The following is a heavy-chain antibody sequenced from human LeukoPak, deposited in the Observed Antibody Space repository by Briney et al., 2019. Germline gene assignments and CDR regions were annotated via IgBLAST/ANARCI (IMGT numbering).Heavy chain of an antibody. Sequence: SETLSLTCTVSGAPISRSYWSWIRQSPGKGLEWIGYFYDTGNTNNNPSLKSRVTMSVDTSRNEFSLKLTSVTAADTAMYYCAKHRRTSSTSPYDHWGQGALVTVPS. CDR2: FYDTGNT. V-gene: IGHV4-59*08. CDR3: AKHRRTSSTSPYDH. D-gene: IGHD2-2*01. CDR1: GAPISRSY. J-gene: IGHJ4*02.